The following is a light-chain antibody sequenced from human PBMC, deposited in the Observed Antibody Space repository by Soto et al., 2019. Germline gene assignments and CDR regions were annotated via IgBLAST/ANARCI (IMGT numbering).Light chain of an antibody. V-gene: IGLV1-44*01. CDR2: SNN. Sequence: QSVLTQPPSASGTPGQRVTISCSGSSSNIGTNTVNWYQQLPGSAPKLLIYSNNQRPSGVPDRLSGSKSGTSASLAISGLQSDDEADYYCAAWDDSLNAYVFGPGTKVTVL. CDR1: SSNIGTNT. CDR3: AAWDDSLNAYV. J-gene: IGLJ1*01.